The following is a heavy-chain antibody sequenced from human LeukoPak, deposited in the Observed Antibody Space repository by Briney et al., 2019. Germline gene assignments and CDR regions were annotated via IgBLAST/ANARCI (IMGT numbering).Heavy chain of an antibody. CDR1: GFTFASYT. D-gene: IGHD1-26*01. Sequence: GGSLRLSCAASGFTFASYTMNRVRQAPGKGLEWVSSITASSSYLYYADSLKGRFTISRDHAKNSLDLQMNSLRAEDTAVYYCARGSGYFDYWGQGTLVTVSS. V-gene: IGHV3-21*01. J-gene: IGHJ4*02. CDR3: ARGSGYFDY. CDR2: ITASSSYL.